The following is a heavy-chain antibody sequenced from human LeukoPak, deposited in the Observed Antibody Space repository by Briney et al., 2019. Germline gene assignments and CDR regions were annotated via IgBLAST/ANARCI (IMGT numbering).Heavy chain of an antibody. V-gene: IGHV4-30-2*01. J-gene: IGHJ4*02. CDR2: IYRSGST. CDR3: ARGYGDHPVDY. Sequence: SETLSLTCTVSGGSISSGGYYWSWIRQPPGKGLEWIGYIYRSGSTYYNPSLKSRVTISVDRSKNQFSLKLSSVTAADTAVYYCARGYGDHPVDYWGQGTLVTVSS. D-gene: IGHD4-17*01. CDR1: GGSISSGGYY.